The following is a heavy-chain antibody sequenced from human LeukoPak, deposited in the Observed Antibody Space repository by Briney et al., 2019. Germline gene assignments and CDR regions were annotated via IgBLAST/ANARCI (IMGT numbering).Heavy chain of an antibody. J-gene: IGHJ4*02. CDR3: AKGMTTVTTRSPLDY. D-gene: IGHD4-17*01. Sequence: GGSLRLSCAASGFTVSSNYMSWVRQAPGKGLEWVSLISGSIGSTSYAGSVKGRFTISRDTSKNTLYLQMNSLRAEDTAIYYCAKGMTTVTTRSPLDYWGQGTLVTVSS. CDR1: GFTVSSNY. V-gene: IGHV3-23*01. CDR2: ISGSIGST.